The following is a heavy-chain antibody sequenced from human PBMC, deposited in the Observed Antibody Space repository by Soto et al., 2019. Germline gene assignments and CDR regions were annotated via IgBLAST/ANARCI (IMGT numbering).Heavy chain of an antibody. J-gene: IGHJ4*02. D-gene: IGHD6-13*01. Sequence: LRLSCAASGFTFSSYSMNWVRQAPGKGLEWVSSISSSSSYIYYADSVKGRFTISRDNAKNSLYLQMNSLRAEDTAVYYCARVGPYSSSWYDLYYFDYWGQGTLVTVSS. CDR3: ARVGPYSSSWYDLYYFDY. V-gene: IGHV3-21*01. CDR1: GFTFSSYS. CDR2: ISSSSSYI.